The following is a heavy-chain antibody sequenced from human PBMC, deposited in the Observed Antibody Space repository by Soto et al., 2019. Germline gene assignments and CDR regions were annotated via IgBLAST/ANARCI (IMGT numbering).Heavy chain of an antibody. D-gene: IGHD3-10*01. V-gene: IGHV1-8*01. J-gene: IGHJ6*02. CDR2: MNPNSGNT. CDR3: ARSRGDGGMDV. Sequence: ASVKVSCKASGYTFTSYDVIWVRQATGQGLEWMGWMNPNSGNTGYAQNFQDRVTMTRNTPISTAYMDVNDLRSEDTAVYYCARSRGDGGMDVWXQGTTVTVSS. CDR1: GYTFTSYD.